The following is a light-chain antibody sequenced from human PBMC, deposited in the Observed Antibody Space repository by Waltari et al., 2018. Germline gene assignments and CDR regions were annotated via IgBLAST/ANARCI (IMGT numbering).Light chain of an antibody. CDR1: QSLLHSSGYTL. CDR3: MQARQTPWT. V-gene: IGKV2-28*01. CDR2: LVS. Sequence: DIVMTQSPLFLPVTPGEPASISCRSSQSLLHSSGYTLLDWYLQKPGQSPQLLIYLVSNRASGVPDRFSGSGSGTDFTLKISRVEAEDVGVYYCMQARQTPWTFGQGTKVEIK. J-gene: IGKJ1*01.